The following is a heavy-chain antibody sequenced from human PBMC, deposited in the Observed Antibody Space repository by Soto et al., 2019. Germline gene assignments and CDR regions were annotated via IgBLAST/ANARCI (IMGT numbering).Heavy chain of an antibody. J-gene: IGHJ3*01. CDR3: ARRLIDTWNQGHAFDF. Sequence: QLQLQESGPGLVNPAETLSLKCAVSGGSVSSGNYFCGWIRQPPGKGLEWIGNIYYNGDPYYSPSLKSRVTMSVDTAQTQFSLRLTSVTAADTAVYYCARRLIDTWNQGHAFDFWGQGTLVTVSS. CDR2: IYYNGDP. CDR1: GGSVSSGNYF. V-gene: IGHV4-39*01. D-gene: IGHD1-20*01.